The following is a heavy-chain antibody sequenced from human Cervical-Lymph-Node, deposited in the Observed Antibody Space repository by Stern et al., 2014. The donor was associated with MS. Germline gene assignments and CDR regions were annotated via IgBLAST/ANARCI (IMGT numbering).Heavy chain of an antibody. CDR3: SGSNWYFFDY. V-gene: IGHV3-74*02. Sequence: EVQLVESGGGLVQPGGSLRLSCGASGFTFDSYSMHWVRQVPGKGLVWVSRINTDGSSPRYADSVKCRFTISRDNAKNMLYLEMNSLRAEDTAVYYCSGSNWYFFDYWGQGTLVTVSS. CDR1: GFTFDSYS. D-gene: IGHD6-13*01. CDR2: INTDGSSP. J-gene: IGHJ4*02.